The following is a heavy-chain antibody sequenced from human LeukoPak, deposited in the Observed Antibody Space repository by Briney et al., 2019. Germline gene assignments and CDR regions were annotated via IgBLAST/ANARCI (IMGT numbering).Heavy chain of an antibody. J-gene: IGHJ4*02. CDR2: IYPGDSDT. CDR3: ARQGSGTGLDY. V-gene: IGHV5-51*01. CDR1: GYSFTSYW. D-gene: IGHD3-10*01. Sequence: PGESLNISCTGSGYSFTSYWIGWVRQMPGKGLEWMGIIYPGDSDTIYRPSFKGQVTISADKSISTAYLQWSSLKASDTAMYYCARQGSGTGLDYWGQGTLVTVSS.